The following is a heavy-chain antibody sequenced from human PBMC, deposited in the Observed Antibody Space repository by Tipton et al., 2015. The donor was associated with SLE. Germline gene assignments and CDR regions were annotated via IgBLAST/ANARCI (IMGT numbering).Heavy chain of an antibody. V-gene: IGHV1-8*01. J-gene: IGHJ4*02. CDR1: GYTFTSHD. Sequence: QLVQSGAEVKKPGASVKVACKASGYTFTSHDINWVRQATGQGLEWMGWMNANSGNTDFAQKFQGRVTMTRNTSISAAYMELSSLRSDDTAVYYCARGGSYHDGNGYFYYVDFWGQGSLVTVSS. CDR3: ARGGSYHDGNGYFYYVDF. CDR2: MNANSGNT. D-gene: IGHD3-22*01.